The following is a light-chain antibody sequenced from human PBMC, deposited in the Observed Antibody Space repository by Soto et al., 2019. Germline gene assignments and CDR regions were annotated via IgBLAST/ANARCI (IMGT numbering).Light chain of an antibody. CDR2: DVS. V-gene: IGLV2-14*01. CDR1: SSDVGGYNY. CDR3: SSYTSSSGV. J-gene: IGLJ3*02. Sequence: FVLTQPASVSGSPGQSITISCTGTSSDVGGYNYVSWYQQHPGKAPKLMIYDVSNRPSGVSNRFSGSKSGNTASLTISGLQGEDEADYYCSSYTSSSGVFGGGTKLTVL.